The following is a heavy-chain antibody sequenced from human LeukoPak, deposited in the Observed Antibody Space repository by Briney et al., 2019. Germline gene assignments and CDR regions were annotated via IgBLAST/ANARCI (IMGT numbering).Heavy chain of an antibody. D-gene: IGHD2-15*01. J-gene: IGHJ4*02. V-gene: IGHV3-23*01. CDR2: ISGSAHKI. Sequence: GGSLRLSCVASGITFSNYAVSWVRQAPEKGLDWVSVISGSAHKIRYADSVKGRFTISRDNSENIVYLQMNNLRVEDTAVYYCARQDCSGGSCYLDYWGQGTLVTVSS. CDR1: GITFSNYA. CDR3: ARQDCSGGSCYLDY.